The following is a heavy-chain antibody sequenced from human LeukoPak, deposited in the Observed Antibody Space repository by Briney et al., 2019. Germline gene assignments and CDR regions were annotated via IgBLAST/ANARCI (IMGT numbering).Heavy chain of an antibody. J-gene: IGHJ4*02. V-gene: IGHV3-9*01. D-gene: IGHD2-2*01. Sequence: PGGSLRLSCAASGFTFDDYAMHWVWQAPGKGLEWVSGISWNSGSIGYADSVKGRFTISRDNAKSSLYLQMNSLRAEDTALYYCAKDIRACSSTSCYAGSMRLGYWGQGTLVTVSS. CDR2: ISWNSGSI. CDR3: AKDIRACSSTSCYAGSMRLGY. CDR1: GFTFDDYA.